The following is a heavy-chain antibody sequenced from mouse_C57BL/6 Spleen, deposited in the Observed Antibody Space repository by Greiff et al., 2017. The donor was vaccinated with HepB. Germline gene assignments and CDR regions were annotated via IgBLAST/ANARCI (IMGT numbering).Heavy chain of an antibody. V-gene: IGHV1-52*01. CDR3: ARLMGREYYFDY. Sequence: VQLQQPGAELVRPGSSVKLSCKASGYTFTSYWMHWVKQRPIQGLEWIGNIDPSDSETHYNQKFKDKATLTVDKSSSTAYMQLSSLTSEDSAVYYCARLMGREYYFDYWGQGTTLTVSS. CDR1: GYTFTSYW. J-gene: IGHJ2*01. CDR2: IDPSDSET. D-gene: IGHD2-3*01.